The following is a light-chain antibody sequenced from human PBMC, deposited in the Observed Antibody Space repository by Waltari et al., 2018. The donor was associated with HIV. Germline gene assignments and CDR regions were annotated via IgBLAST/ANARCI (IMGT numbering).Light chain of an antibody. V-gene: IGLV2-23*02. CDR1: ATDIGTYNL. J-gene: IGLJ1*01. CDR3: CSYAGETSFYT. Sequence: QSVLAQPASVSGSLGQSITISCNGSATDIGTYNLVSWYQQYPGKAPKLIISEVFKRPSGFSDRFSGSTSGNAASLKISGLRSEDEALYYCCSYAGETSFYTFGSGTTV. CDR2: EVF.